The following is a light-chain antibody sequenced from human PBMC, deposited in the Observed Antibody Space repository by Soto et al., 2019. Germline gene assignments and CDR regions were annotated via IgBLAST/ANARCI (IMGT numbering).Light chain of an antibody. J-gene: IGKJ1*01. CDR2: GAS. Sequence: EIVLTQSPGTLSLSPGERATLSCRASQSVTSNYLAWYQQKPGQAPRLLISGASSRATGIPDRFSGSGSGADFTLTISRLEPEDFAVYYCHQYGSSPRTFGQGTKVEIK. CDR1: QSVTSNY. CDR3: HQYGSSPRT. V-gene: IGKV3-20*01.